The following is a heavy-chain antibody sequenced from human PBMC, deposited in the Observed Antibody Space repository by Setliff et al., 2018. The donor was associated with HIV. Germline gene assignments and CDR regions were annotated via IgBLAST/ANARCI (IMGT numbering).Heavy chain of an antibody. CDR2: IDTSGST. D-gene: IGHD1-7*01. CDR1: GGSISSYY. V-gene: IGHV4-4*09. J-gene: IGHJ3*02. Sequence: PSETLSLTCTVSGGSISSYYWSWIRQPPGKGLEWIGYIDTSGSTNYNPSLKSRVTISVDTSKNQFSLKLSSVTAADTAVYYCARRVTGTTPRNAFDIWGQGTMVTVSS. CDR3: ARRVTGTTPRNAFDI.